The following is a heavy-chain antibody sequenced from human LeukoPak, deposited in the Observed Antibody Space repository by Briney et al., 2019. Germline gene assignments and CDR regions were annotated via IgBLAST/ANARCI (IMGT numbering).Heavy chain of an antibody. J-gene: IGHJ6*02. D-gene: IGHD2/OR15-2a*01. CDR1: GFTFSNYD. CDR2: IGTVGDT. V-gene: IGHV3-13*01. Sequence: GESLRLSCAASGFTFSNYDMHWVRQATGKGLEWVSSIGTVGDTYYSDSVKGRFTISRENAKNSWYLQMSSPRAGDTAVYYCLRDCNNIRCSGARMDVWGQGTTVIVSS. CDR3: LRDCNNIRCSGARMDV.